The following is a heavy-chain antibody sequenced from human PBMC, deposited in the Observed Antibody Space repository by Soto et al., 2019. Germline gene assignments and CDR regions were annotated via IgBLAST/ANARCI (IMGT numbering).Heavy chain of an antibody. CDR2: IIPIFGTA. CDR3: ARDREGAYYFDY. CDR1: GGTFSSYA. V-gene: IGHV1-69*13. J-gene: IGHJ4*02. Sequence: ASVKVSCKASGGTFSSYAISWVRQAPGQGLEWMGGIIPIFGTANYAQKFQGRVTITADESTSTAYMELSSLRSEDTAVYYCARDREGAYYFDYWGQGTLVTVSS. D-gene: IGHD1-26*01.